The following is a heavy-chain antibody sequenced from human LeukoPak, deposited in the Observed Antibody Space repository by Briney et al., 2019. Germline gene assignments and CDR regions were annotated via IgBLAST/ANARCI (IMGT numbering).Heavy chain of an antibody. CDR2: ISWNSGSI. Sequence: PGRSLRLSCAASGFTFDDYAMHWVRQAPGKGLEWVSGISWNSGSIGYADSVKGRFTISRDNAKNSLYLQMNSLRAEDTAVYYCAKDLVVPWLQSPGAFDIWGQGTMVTVSS. V-gene: IGHV3-9*01. D-gene: IGHD4-4*01. CDR1: GFTFDDYA. J-gene: IGHJ3*02. CDR3: AKDLVVPWLQSPGAFDI.